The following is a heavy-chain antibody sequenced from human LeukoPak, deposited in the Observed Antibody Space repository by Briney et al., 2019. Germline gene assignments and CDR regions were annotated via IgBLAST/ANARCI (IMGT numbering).Heavy chain of an antibody. CDR1: GYTFTSYD. D-gene: IGHD6-13*01. Sequence: ASVKVSCKASGYTFTSYDINWVRQATGQGLEWMGWMNPNSGNTGYAQKFQGRVTMTRNTSISTAYMELSSPRSEDTAVYYCARGRGSSSWFGRPSLRFDYWGQGTLVTVSS. V-gene: IGHV1-8*01. CDR3: ARGRGSSSWFGRPSLRFDY. J-gene: IGHJ4*02. CDR2: MNPNSGNT.